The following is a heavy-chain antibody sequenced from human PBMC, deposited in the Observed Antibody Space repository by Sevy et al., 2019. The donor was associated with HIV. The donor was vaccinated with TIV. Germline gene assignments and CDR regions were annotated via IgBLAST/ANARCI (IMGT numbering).Heavy chain of an antibody. CDR2: ISTSIDYK. J-gene: IGHJ4*02. Sequence: ASLKVSCKASGYTFTNYAIGWVRQAPGQGLEWMGWISTSIDYKKLARKLQGRVTMTTDTSASTAYMELRGLRSDDTAVYYCARDSDGSGHHYLDYFDYWGQGTLVTVSS. V-gene: IGHV1-18*01. CDR3: ARDSDGSGHHYLDYFDY. CDR1: GYTFTNYA. D-gene: IGHD3-22*01.